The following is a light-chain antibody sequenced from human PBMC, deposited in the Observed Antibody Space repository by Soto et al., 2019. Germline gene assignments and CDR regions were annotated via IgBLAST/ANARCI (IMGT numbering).Light chain of an antibody. Sequence: QSALPQPASVSGSPGQSIAISCTGTSSDVGAYDSVCWYQQHPGKAPKLIIFGVSNRPSGVSNRFSGHKSGNTASLTISGLQAEDEADYYCSSYTGDSSYVFGTGTKLTVL. CDR2: GVS. J-gene: IGLJ1*01. CDR1: SSDVGAYDS. V-gene: IGLV2-14*03. CDR3: SSYTGDSSYV.